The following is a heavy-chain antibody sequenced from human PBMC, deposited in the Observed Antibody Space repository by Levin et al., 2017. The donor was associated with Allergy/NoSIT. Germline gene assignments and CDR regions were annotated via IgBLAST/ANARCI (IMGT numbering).Heavy chain of an antibody. V-gene: IGHV3-48*01. CDR2: ISSSSSTI. CDR1: GFTFSSYS. D-gene: IGHD3-16*02. J-gene: IGHJ3*02. Sequence: PGGSLRLSCAASGFTFSSYSMNWVRQAPGKGLEWVSYISSSSSTIYYADSVKGRFTISRDNAKNSLYLQMNSLRAEDTAVYYCARGDYVWGSYRVPPIDIWGQGTMVTVSS. CDR3: ARGDYVWGSYRVPPIDI.